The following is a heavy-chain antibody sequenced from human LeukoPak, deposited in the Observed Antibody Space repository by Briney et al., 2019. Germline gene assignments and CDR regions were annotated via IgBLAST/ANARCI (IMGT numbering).Heavy chain of an antibody. CDR2: VSGSGGST. CDR1: GSTFSSYA. Sequence: LTGGSLRLSCAASGSTFSSYAMGWVRQAPGKGLEWVSAVSGSGGSTYYADSVKGRFTISSDNSKHTLYLQMNSLRAEDTAVYYCAKVPYSSGWALDYWGQGTLVTVSS. CDR3: AKVPYSSGWALDY. V-gene: IGHV3-23*01. D-gene: IGHD6-19*01. J-gene: IGHJ4*02.